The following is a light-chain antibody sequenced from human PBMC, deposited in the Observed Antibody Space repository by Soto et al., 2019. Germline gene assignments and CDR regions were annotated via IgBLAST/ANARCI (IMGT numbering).Light chain of an antibody. CDR1: SSDVGRYNL. V-gene: IGLV2-23*01. CDR2: EDT. Sequence: SVLTQPASVSGSPGQSITISCTGTSSDVGRYNLVSWYQQHPGKAPKLIIHEDTKRSSGLSNRFPGSKSGNTASLTISGLQAEDEADYYCCSYAGSSTYVFGTGTKVTVL. CDR3: CSYAGSSTYV. J-gene: IGLJ1*01.